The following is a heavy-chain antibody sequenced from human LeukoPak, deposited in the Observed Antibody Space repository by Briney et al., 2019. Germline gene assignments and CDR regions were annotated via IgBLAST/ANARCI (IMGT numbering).Heavy chain of an antibody. CDR3: AKDNSYNWKNGMDV. V-gene: IGHV3-9*01. D-gene: IGHD1-20*01. Sequence: GGSLRLSCAASGFTFDDYPMHWGRQAPGKGLEWGSVISWNRGSIGYADSVKGRFTISRDTAKNSLYLQMNSLRAEDTALYYCAKDNSYNWKNGMDVWGQGTTVTVSS. J-gene: IGHJ6*02. CDR1: GFTFDDYP. CDR2: ISWNRGSI.